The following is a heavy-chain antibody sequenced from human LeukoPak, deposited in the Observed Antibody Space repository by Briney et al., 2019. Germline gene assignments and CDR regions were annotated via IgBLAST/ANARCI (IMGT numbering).Heavy chain of an antibody. CDR3: ARYSSGWYTNFDY. D-gene: IGHD6-19*01. J-gene: IGHJ4*02. CDR2: IYYSGST. CDR1: GGSISSYY. V-gene: IGHV4-59*01. Sequence: ASETLSLTCTVSGGSISSYYWSWIRQPPGKGLEWIGYIYYSGSTNYNPSLKSRVTISVDTSKNQFSLKLSSVTAADTAVYYRARYSSGWYTNFDYWGQGTLVTVSS.